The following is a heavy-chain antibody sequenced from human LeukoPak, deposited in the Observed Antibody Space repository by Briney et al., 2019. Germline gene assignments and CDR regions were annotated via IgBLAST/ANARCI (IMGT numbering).Heavy chain of an antibody. D-gene: IGHD3-10*02. Sequence: PSETLSLTCTVSGGSISSYYWSWIRQPPGKGLEWIGSIYSSGSTYYNPSLQSRVTISADTSKNQFSLNLTSVTAADTAVYYCARDMFSGYYYYMDVWGKGTTVTVSS. CDR2: IYSSGST. CDR3: ARDMFSGYYYYMDV. J-gene: IGHJ6*03. CDR1: GGSISSYY. V-gene: IGHV4-39*07.